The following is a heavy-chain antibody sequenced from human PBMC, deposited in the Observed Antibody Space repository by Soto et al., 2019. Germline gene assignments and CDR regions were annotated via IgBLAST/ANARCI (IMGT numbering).Heavy chain of an antibody. V-gene: IGHV4-39*01. D-gene: IGHD3-10*01. J-gene: IGHJ2*01. CDR1: GGPFSSSSYY. CDR3: ARPVGEGSGSYYNRGGHFDL. Sequence: QLQLQESGPGLVKPSETLSLTCTVSGGPFSSSSYYWGWIRQPPGKGLAWIGSIYYSGSTYYNPSLERRVTISVDTSENQFSLWLSAVTAADTAVYYRARPVGEGSGSYYNRGGHFDLWGRGTLVIVSS. CDR2: IYYSGST.